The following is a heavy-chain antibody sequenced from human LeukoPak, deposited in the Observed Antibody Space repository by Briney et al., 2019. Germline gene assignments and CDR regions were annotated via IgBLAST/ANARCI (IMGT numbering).Heavy chain of an antibody. V-gene: IGHV1-69*11. Sequence: ASVKVSXKASGGTFSSYAISWVRQAPGQGLEWMGRIIPILGTANYAQKFQGRVTITTDESTSTAYMELSSLRSEDTAVYYCARERCSGGSYYSGLKNYFDYWGQGTLVTVSS. J-gene: IGHJ4*02. D-gene: IGHD2-15*01. CDR1: GGTFSSYA. CDR3: ARERCSGGSYYSGLKNYFDY. CDR2: IIPILGTA.